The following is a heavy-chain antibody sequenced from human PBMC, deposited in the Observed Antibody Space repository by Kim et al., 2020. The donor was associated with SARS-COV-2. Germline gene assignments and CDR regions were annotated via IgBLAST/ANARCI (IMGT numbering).Heavy chain of an antibody. CDR2: IDQSGST. CDR3: ARKSVVVVPATLGLGLYYYYYMDV. D-gene: IGHD2-15*01. Sequence: IDQSGSTNYNPSLKSRVTMSIDTSKNQFSLKLSSVTAADTAVDYCARKSVVVVPATLGLGLYYYYYMDVWGKGTTVTVSS. V-gene: IGHV4-34*01. J-gene: IGHJ6*03.